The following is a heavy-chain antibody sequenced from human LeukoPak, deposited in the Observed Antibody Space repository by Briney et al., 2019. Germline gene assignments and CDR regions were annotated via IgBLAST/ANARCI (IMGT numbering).Heavy chain of an antibody. V-gene: IGHV3-66*04. CDR1: GFTVSSNY. CDR3: ARLAALNGMDV. CDR2: IYSGGST. D-gene: IGHD2-15*01. Sequence: GGSLRLSCAASGFTVSSNYMSWVRQAPGKGLEWVSVIYSGGSTYYADSVKGRFTISRDNSKNTLYLQMNSLRAEDTAVYYCARLAALNGMDVWGQGTTVTVSS. J-gene: IGHJ6*02.